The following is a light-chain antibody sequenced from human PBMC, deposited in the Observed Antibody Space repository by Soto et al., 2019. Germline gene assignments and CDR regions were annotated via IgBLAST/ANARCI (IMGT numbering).Light chain of an antibody. Sequence: EVVLTQSPATLSLSPGERATLSCRASQSVSTSLAWYQQRPGQAPRLLIFDASNRATGIPARFSGSGSGTDFTLTISSLESEDFAVYYCQQNTNWPLWPLTFGGGTRVEIK. V-gene: IGKV3-11*01. CDR3: QQNTNWPLWPLT. CDR2: DAS. CDR1: QSVSTS. J-gene: IGKJ4*01.